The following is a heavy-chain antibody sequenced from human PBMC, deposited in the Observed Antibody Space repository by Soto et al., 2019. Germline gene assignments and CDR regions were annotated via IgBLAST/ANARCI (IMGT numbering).Heavy chain of an antibody. J-gene: IGHJ4*02. CDR2: ISYDGTNK. CDR1: GFTFSSFS. V-gene: IGHV3-30*09. D-gene: IGHD6-19*01. CDR3: ARTTAVAGTPEFDY. Sequence: QVQLVESGGGVVQPGRSLRLSCAASGFTFSSFSLHWVRQAPGKGLEWLALISYDGTNKYNADSVKGRFAISRDNSKYTLYLQLNSLRPEDTAVYYCARTTAVAGTPEFDYWGQGTLVTVSS.